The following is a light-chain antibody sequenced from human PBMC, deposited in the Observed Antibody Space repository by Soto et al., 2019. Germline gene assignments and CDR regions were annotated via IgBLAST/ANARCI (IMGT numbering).Light chain of an antibody. V-gene: IGKV1-39*01. CDR1: QSISSY. J-gene: IGKJ1*01. Sequence: IQMTQSPACATPSXGHGVTITXXASQSISSYLNWYQQKPGKAPKLLIYAASSLQSGVPSRFSGSGSGTDFTLTISSLQPEDFATYYCQQSYSTPRTFGQGTKVDIK. CDR3: QQSYSTPRT. CDR2: AAS.